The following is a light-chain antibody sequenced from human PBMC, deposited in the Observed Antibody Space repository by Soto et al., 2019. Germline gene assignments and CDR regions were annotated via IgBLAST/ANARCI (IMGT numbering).Light chain of an antibody. V-gene: IGKV2-28*01. CDR2: LGS. Sequence: DIVMTQSPLSLPVTPGEPASISCRSSQSLLHSNGYYYLDWYLQRPGQSPQLLIYLGSNRASGVPDRFSGSGPGTDFTLKISRVEAEDVGVYYCMQALQTRTFGQGTKV. J-gene: IGKJ1*01. CDR1: QSLLHSNGYYY. CDR3: MQALQTRT.